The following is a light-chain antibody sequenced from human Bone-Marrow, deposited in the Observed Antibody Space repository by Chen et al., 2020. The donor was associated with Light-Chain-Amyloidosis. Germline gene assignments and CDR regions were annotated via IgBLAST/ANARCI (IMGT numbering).Light chain of an antibody. Sequence: SYVLTQPSSVSVAPGQTATNACGGNNIGSTSVHWYKQTPGQAPLLVVYDDSDRPSGIPERVSGSNSGSTATLTISRVEDGDEADYYCQVWDRSSDRPVFGGGTKLTVL. V-gene: IGLV3-21*02. CDR3: QVWDRSSDRPV. J-gene: IGLJ3*02. CDR1: NIGSTS. CDR2: DDS.